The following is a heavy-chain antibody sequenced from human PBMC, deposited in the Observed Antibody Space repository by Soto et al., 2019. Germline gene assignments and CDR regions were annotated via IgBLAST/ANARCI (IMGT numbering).Heavy chain of an antibody. CDR1: GGTFSSYA. CDR2: IIPIFGTA. D-gene: IGHD3-16*02. J-gene: IGHJ4*02. Sequence: GASVKVSCKASGGTFSSYAISWVRQAPGQGLEWMGGIIPIFGTANYAQKFQGRVTITADESTSTAYMEPSSLRSEDTAVYYCARATGELSLSPFDYWGQGTLVTVSS. V-gene: IGHV1-69*13. CDR3: ARATGELSLSPFDY.